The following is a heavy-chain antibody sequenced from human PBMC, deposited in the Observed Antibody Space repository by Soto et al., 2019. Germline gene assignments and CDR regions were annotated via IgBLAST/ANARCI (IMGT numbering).Heavy chain of an antibody. Sequence: GGSLRLSCAASGFTFSSYGMHWVRQAPGKGLEWVAVIWYDGSNKYYADSVKGRFTISRDNAKNSLYLQMNSLRAEDTAVYYCARDRSSSWYEFDPWGQGTLVTVSS. J-gene: IGHJ5*02. D-gene: IGHD6-13*01. CDR1: GFTFSSYG. V-gene: IGHV3-33*01. CDR2: IWYDGSNK. CDR3: ARDRSSSWYEFDP.